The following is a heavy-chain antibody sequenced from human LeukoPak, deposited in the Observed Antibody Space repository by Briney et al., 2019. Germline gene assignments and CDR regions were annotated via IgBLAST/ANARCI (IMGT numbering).Heavy chain of an antibody. J-gene: IGHJ4*02. CDR3: ARQVVVAATRGDYVSYPFDY. CDR1: GFTFSSYS. CDR2: ISSSSSYI. Sequence: PGGSPRLSCAASGFTFSSYSMNWVRQAPGKGLEWVSSISSSSSYIYYADSVKGRFTISRDNAKNSLYLQMNSLRAEDTAVYYCARQVVVAATRGDYVSYPFDYWGQGTLLTVSS. V-gene: IGHV3-21*01. D-gene: IGHD2-15*01.